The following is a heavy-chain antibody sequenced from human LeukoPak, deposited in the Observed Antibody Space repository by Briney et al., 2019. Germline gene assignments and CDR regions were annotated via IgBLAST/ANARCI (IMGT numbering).Heavy chain of an antibody. CDR1: GVTFSSYG. Sequence: PGRSLRLSCAASGVTFSSYGMHWVRQAPGKGLEWVAVIWYGGSNKYYADSVKGRFTISRDNSKNTLYLQMNSLRAEDTAVYYCARSNSHYFDYWGQGTLVTVSS. V-gene: IGHV3-33*01. CDR3: ARSNSHYFDY. J-gene: IGHJ4*02. CDR2: IWYGGSNK. D-gene: IGHD2/OR15-2a*01.